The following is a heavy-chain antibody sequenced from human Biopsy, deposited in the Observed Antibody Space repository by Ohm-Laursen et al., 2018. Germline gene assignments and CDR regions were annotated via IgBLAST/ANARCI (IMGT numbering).Heavy chain of an antibody. CDR3: ARDAEEFDSSGPRFDY. J-gene: IGHJ4*02. V-gene: IGHV3-33*01. CDR1: GFTFSRHG. D-gene: IGHD3-22*01. CDR2: IWSAGNNK. Sequence: SLRLSCAAPGFTFSRHGMHWVRQAPGKGLEWVAVIWSAGNNKYYADSVKGRFTISRDTSRNTLYMQMNSLRVEDTALYYCARDAEEFDSSGPRFDYWGQGALVTVSS.